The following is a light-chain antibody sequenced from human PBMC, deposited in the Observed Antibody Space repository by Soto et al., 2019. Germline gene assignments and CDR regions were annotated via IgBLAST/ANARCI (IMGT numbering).Light chain of an antibody. J-gene: IGLJ1*01. V-gene: IGLV2-14*01. CDR2: QVT. CDR1: SSDIGGYYY. Sequence: QSALTQPASVSGSPGQSITISCTGTSSDIGGYYYVSWYQHHPGKAPKLLIYQVTNRPSGVSNRFSGSKSGNTASLTISGLQADDEADYYCTSYSSSDIFYVFGTGTKV. CDR3: TSYSSSDIFYV.